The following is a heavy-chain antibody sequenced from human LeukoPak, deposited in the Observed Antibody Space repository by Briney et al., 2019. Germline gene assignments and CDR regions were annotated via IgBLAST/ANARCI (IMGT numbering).Heavy chain of an antibody. CDR1: GFTFSDYY. CDR2: ISSSSSYT. J-gene: IGHJ4*02. D-gene: IGHD3-22*01. Sequence: GGSLRLSCAASGFTFSDYYMSWIRQAPGKGLEWASYISSSSSYTNYADSVKGRFTISRDNAKNSLYLQMNSLRAEDTAVYYCARDPVHYYDSSGYSYWGQGTLVTVSS. CDR3: ARDPVHYYDSSGYSY. V-gene: IGHV3-11*05.